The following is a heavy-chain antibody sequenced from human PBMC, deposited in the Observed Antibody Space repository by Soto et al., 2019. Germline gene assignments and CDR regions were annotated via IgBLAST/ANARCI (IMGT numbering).Heavy chain of an antibody. Sequence: SETLSLTCTVSGGSVSSGNYYWSWIRQPPGKGLEWIGYIFYSGFTYNNPSLKSRVTMSVDTSKNQFSLNLTSVTVADTAVYYCARVYCGGDCSSFDFWGQGTLVTAPQ. J-gene: IGHJ4*02. D-gene: IGHD2-21*02. CDR3: ARVYCGGDCSSFDF. CDR2: IFYSGFT. V-gene: IGHV4-30-4*01. CDR1: GGSVSSGNYY.